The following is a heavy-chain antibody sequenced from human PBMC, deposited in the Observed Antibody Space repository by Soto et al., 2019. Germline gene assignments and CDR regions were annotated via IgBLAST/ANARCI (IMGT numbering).Heavy chain of an antibody. D-gene: IGHD6-19*01. J-gene: IGHJ4*02. CDR1: GGSISSSSYY. Sequence: PSETLSLTCTVSGGSISSSSYYWGWIRQPPGKGLEWIGSIYYSGSTYYNPSLKSRVTISVDTSKNQFSLKLSSVTAADTAVYYCARTVIAVAGLDYWGQGTLVTVSS. CDR2: IYYSGST. V-gene: IGHV4-39*01. CDR3: ARTVIAVAGLDY.